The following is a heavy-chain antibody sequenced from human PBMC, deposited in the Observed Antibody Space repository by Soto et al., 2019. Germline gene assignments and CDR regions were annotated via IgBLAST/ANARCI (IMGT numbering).Heavy chain of an antibody. D-gene: IGHD1-1*01. CDR1: GGSLSDYY. Sequence: QVQLQQWGAGLLKPSETLSLTCAVSGGSLSDYYWPWIRQSPGKGQEWIGEIHPSGSTNYNPSLRSRSTISVDTSKNQFSLKLTSLTAADTAVYYCARGRDEYKLGNVWGHGTTVTVSS. J-gene: IGHJ6*02. CDR3: ARGRDEYKLGNV. CDR2: IHPSGST. V-gene: IGHV4-34*01.